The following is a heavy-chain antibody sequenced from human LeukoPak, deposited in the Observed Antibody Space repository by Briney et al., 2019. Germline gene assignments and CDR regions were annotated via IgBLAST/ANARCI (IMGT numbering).Heavy chain of an antibody. J-gene: IGHJ4*02. CDR2: ITTGRGET. CDR1: GYTFTDYA. CDR3: ARGGKQWRGGNYFDS. Sequence: GVSVKVSCKASGYTFTDYALHWVRQAPGQSLEWMGWITTGRGETRYSQEFQRRITFTRDTSASTVYMDLSDLRSEDTAVYYCARGGKQWRGGNYFDSWGQGTLVAVSS. V-gene: IGHV1-3*03. D-gene: IGHD6-19*01.